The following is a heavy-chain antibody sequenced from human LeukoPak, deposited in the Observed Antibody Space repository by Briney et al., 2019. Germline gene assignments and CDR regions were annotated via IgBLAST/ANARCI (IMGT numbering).Heavy chain of an antibody. Sequence: GGSLRLSCAASGFTFSIYAMSWVRQAPGKGLEWVSTLTFSGGSTYYADSVKGRFTISRDNSKNTLYLQMNSLRAEDTAVYYCAKARGEQNGGSNYWGQGTQVIVSS. CDR2: LTFSGGST. CDR3: AKARGEQNGGSNY. J-gene: IGHJ4*02. D-gene: IGHD2-15*01. V-gene: IGHV3-23*01. CDR1: GFTFSIYA.